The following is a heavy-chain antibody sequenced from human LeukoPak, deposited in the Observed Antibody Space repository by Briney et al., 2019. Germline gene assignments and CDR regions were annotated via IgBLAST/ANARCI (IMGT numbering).Heavy chain of an antibody. D-gene: IGHD1-7*01. V-gene: IGHV3-48*03. CDR1: GFSISSYE. J-gene: IGHJ6*03. CDR3: ARVELAPYYYYMDV. CDR2: ISSSGSTI. Sequence: GGSLRLSCAASGFSISSYEMNWVRQAPGKGLEWVSHISSSGSTIWYADSVKGRFTISRDNAKNSLYLQMNSLRAKDTAVYYCARVELAPYYYYMDVWGKGTTVTVSS.